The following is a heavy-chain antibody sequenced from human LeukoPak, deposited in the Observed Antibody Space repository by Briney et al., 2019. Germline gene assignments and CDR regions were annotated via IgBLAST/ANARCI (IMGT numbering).Heavy chain of an antibody. J-gene: IGHJ6*02. CDR3: TGGGGYCSGGRCYGHYSMDV. Sequence: PGGSLRLSCAASGSTFSSYGMHWARRAPGKGLEWVAYIRFDGNDEHYEDSVKGRFTISRDNSKNTLYLQMSSLRAEDTAVYYCTGGGGYCSGGRCYGHYSMDVWGQGTTVTVSS. D-gene: IGHD2-15*01. CDR1: GSTFSSYG. V-gene: IGHV3-30*02. CDR2: IRFDGNDE.